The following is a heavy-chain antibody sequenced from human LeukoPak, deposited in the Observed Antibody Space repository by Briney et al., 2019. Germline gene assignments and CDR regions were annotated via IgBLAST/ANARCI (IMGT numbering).Heavy chain of an antibody. CDR1: GYTFTSYD. Sequence: ASVKVSCKASGYTFTSYDINWVRQATGQGLEWMGWMNPNSGNTGYAQKFQGRVTMTRNTSISTAYMELSSLRSEDTAVYYCATAPSGWYYFDYWGQGTLVTVSS. CDR3: ATAPSGWYYFDY. V-gene: IGHV1-8*01. CDR2: MNPNSGNT. D-gene: IGHD6-19*01. J-gene: IGHJ4*02.